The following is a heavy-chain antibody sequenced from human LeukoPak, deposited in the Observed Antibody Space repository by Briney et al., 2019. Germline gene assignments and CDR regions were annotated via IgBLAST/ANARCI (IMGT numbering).Heavy chain of an antibody. D-gene: IGHD2-15*01. J-gene: IGHJ4*02. CDR3: AKDLTYCSGGSCYLVDY. V-gene: IGHV3-23*01. Sequence: GGSLRLSCAASGFTFSSYAMSWVRQAPGKGLEWVSGISGSGGSTYYADSVKGRFTISRDNSKSMLYLQMNSLRAEDTAVYYCAKDLTYCSGGSCYLVDYWGQGTLVTVSS. CDR2: ISGSGGST. CDR1: GFTFSSYA.